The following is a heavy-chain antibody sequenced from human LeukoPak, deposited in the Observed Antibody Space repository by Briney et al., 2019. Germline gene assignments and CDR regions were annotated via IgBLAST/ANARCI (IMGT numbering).Heavy chain of an antibody. V-gene: IGHV3-23*01. CDR2: ISGSGGST. CDR3: AQDGSLGYFDWLLRDYYYYGMDV. CDR1: GFTFSSYA. D-gene: IGHD3-9*01. Sequence: QSGGFLRLSCAASGFTFSSYATSWVRQAPGKGLEWVSAISGSGGSTYYADSVKGRFTISRDNSKNTLYLQMNSLRAEDTAVYYCAQDGSLGYFDWLLRDYYYYGMDVWGQGTTVTVSS. J-gene: IGHJ6*02.